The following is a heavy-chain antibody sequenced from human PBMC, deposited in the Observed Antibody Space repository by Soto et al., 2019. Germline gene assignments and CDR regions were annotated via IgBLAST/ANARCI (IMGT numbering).Heavy chain of an antibody. CDR1: TSTFSRYG. V-gene: IGHV3-48*02. J-gene: IGHJ4*02. Sequence: EVLLVESGGGLVQSGGSLRLSCAASTSTFSRYGMNWVRQAPGTGQEWISFISPSGVTIYYADSVRGRFTISRDNAKNSLFLQTNTLRDDDTAVYCCVRGGTTVATIGDHWGQGTLVTVSS. D-gene: IGHD4-17*01. CDR3: VRGGTTVATIGDH. CDR2: ISPSGVTI.